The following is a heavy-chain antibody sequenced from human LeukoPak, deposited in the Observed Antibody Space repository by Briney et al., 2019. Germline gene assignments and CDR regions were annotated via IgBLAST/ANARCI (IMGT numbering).Heavy chain of an antibody. Sequence: SETLSLTCAVSGGSISSYYWSWIRQPPGKGLEWIGYIYYSGSTNYNPSLKSRVTISVDTSKNQFSLKLLSVTAADTAVYYCARGMQQLYHFDSWGRGTLVTVSS. CDR2: IYYSGST. CDR3: ARGMQQLYHFDS. V-gene: IGHV4-59*01. D-gene: IGHD6-13*01. J-gene: IGHJ4*02. CDR1: GGSISSYY.